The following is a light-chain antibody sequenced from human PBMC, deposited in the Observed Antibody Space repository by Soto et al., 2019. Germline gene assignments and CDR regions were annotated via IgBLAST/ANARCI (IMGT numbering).Light chain of an antibody. J-gene: IGLJ3*02. CDR1: SSNIGAGYD. Sequence: QSVLTQPPSVSGAPGQRVTISCTGSSSNIGAGYDVQWYQQLPGTVPKLLIYARNNRPSGVPDRFSGSKSDTSASLAISGLQAEDEADYYCQSFDSSLTVWVFGGGTKLTVL. V-gene: IGLV1-40*01. CDR3: QSFDSSLTVWV. CDR2: ARN.